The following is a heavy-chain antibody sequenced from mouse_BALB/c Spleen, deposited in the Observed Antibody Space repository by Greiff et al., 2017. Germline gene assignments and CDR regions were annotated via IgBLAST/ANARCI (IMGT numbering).Heavy chain of an antibody. Sequence: EVHLVESGGGLVQPGGSLKLSCAASGFTFSSYGMSWVRQTPDKRLELVATINSNGGSTYYPDSVKGRFTISRDNAKNTLYLQMSSLKSEDTAMYYCARSRNFDYWGQGTTLTVSS. V-gene: IGHV5-6-3*01. CDR2: INSNGGST. J-gene: IGHJ2*01. CDR1: GFTFSSYG. CDR3: ARSRNFDY.